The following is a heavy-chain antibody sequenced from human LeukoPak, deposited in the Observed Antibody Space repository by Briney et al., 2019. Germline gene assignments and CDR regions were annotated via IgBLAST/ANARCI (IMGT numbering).Heavy chain of an antibody. CDR1: GYSFTTYW. V-gene: IGHV5-10-1*01. D-gene: IGHD3-10*01. J-gene: IGHJ4*02. CDR2: IDPSDSYT. CDR3: ARLGFGELFPYY. Sequence: GESLKISCKGSGYSFTTYWISWVRQMPGKGLEWMGRIDPSDSYTNYSPSFQGHVTISADKSISTAFLRWSSLKASDTAMYYCARLGFGELFPYYWGQGTLVTVSS.